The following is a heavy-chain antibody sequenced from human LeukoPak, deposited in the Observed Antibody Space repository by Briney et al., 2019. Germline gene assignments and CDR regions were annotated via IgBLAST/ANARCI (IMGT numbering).Heavy chain of an antibody. CDR1: GFTFVSYS. J-gene: IGHJ3*02. D-gene: IGHD2-2*02. CDR2: ISISSTYI. V-gene: IGHV3-21*01. Sequence: GGCLRLSCAASGFTFVSYSMSWVRPAAGKGLEWVLSISISSTYIYYADSLKGRFTMSRDIAKISLSLQMNSLRAEDMAVYYCARDTHCSSTICYNASEIWGQGTMVTVSS. CDR3: ARDTHCSSTICYNASEI.